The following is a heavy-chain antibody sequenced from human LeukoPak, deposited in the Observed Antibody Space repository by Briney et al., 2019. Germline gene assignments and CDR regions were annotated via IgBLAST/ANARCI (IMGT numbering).Heavy chain of an antibody. Sequence: GGSLRLSCAASGFTFSSYAMSWVRQAPGKGLEWVPAISGSGGSTYYADSVKGRFTISRDNSKNTLHLQMNNLRAEDTAVYYCTNQLTSGNIDYWGQGTLVTVSS. V-gene: IGHV3-23*01. CDR3: TNQLTSGNIDY. J-gene: IGHJ4*02. D-gene: IGHD3-9*01. CDR2: ISGSGGST. CDR1: GFTFSSYA.